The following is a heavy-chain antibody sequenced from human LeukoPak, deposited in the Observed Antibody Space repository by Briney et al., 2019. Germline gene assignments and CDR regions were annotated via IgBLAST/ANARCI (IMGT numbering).Heavy chain of an antibody. D-gene: IGHD5-24*01. CDR2: INWNGGST. Sequence: GSLRLSCAASGFPFDDYGMSWVRQAPGKGLEWVSGINWNGGSTGYADSVKGRFTISRDNAKNSLYLQMNSLRAEDTALYYCARVGAPGGDGYNLPGRYWGQGTLVTVSS. V-gene: IGHV3-20*04. CDR1: GFPFDDYG. J-gene: IGHJ4*02. CDR3: ARVGAPGGDGYNLPGRY.